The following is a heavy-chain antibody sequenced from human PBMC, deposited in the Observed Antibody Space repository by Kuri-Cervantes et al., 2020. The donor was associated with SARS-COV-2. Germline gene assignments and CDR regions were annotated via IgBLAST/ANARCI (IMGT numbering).Heavy chain of an antibody. CDR2: INPDGSYT. D-gene: IGHD3/OR15-3a*01. V-gene: IGHV3-74*01. CDR3: AKDTGYDFSSFDY. Sequence: GGSLRLSCAASGFTFSSYEMNWVRQAPGKGLEWVSRINPDGSYTNNADSVKGRFTLSRDNAKNMLFLQMNSLRTEDTALYYCAKDTGYDFSSFDYWGQGTLVTVSS. CDR1: GFTFSSYE. J-gene: IGHJ4*02.